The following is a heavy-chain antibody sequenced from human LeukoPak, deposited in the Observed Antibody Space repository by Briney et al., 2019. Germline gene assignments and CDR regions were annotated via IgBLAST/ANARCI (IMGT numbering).Heavy chain of an antibody. V-gene: IGHV5-51*01. CDR1: GYSFTSYW. Sequence: GESLQISCQGSGYSFTSYWIGWVRQMPGKGLEWMGIIYPGDSDTRYSPSFQGQVTISADKSISTAYLQWSSLKASDTAMYYCASSTYYYYYYMDVWGKGTTVTVSS. J-gene: IGHJ6*03. CDR2: IYPGDSDT. D-gene: IGHD2/OR15-2a*01. CDR3: ASSTYYYYYYMDV.